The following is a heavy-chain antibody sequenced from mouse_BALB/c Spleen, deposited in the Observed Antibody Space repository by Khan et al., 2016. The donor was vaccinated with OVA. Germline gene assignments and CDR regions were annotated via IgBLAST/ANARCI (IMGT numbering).Heavy chain of an antibody. V-gene: IGHV3-2*02. CDR3: ARVDGDDFDY. Sequence: EVQLQESGPGLVKPSQSLSLTCTVTGYSITSDYAWNWIRQFPGNKLEWMGFISYSGNTNYNPFLKSRISITRDTSKNQFFLQLNSVTTDDTATYYCARVDGDDFDYWGRGTTLTVSS. CDR2: ISYSGNT. J-gene: IGHJ2*01. D-gene: IGHD2-3*01. CDR1: GYSITSDYA.